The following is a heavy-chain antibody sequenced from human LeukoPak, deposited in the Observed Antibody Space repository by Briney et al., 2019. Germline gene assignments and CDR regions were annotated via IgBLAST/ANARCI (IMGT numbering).Heavy chain of an antibody. J-gene: IGHJ6*03. V-gene: IGHV4-34*01. Sequence: SETLSLTCAVYGGSFSGYYWSWIRQPPGKGLEWIGEVNHSGSTNYNPSLKSRVTISVDTSKNQFSLKLSSVTAADTAVYYCARFFGTVTSYYYYYYMDVWGKGTTVTVSS. D-gene: IGHD4-17*01. CDR3: ARFFGTVTSYYYYYYMDV. CDR1: GGSFSGYY. CDR2: VNHSGST.